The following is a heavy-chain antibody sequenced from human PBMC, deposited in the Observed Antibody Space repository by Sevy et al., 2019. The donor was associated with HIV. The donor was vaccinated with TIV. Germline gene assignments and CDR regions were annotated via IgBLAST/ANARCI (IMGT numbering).Heavy chain of an antibody. V-gene: IGHV4-34*01. CDR3: ARRNDYSNLRGLYYYYYGMDV. Sequence: SETLFLTCAVYGGSFSGYYWSWIRQPPGKGLEWIGEINHSGSTNYNPSLKSRVTISVDTSKNQFSLKLSSVTAADTAVYYCARRNDYSNLRGLYYYYYGMDVWGQGTTVTVSS. CDR1: GGSFSGYY. J-gene: IGHJ6*02. D-gene: IGHD4-4*01. CDR2: INHSGST.